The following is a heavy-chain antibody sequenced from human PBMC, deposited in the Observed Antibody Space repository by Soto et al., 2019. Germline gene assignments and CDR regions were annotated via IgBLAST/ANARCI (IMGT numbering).Heavy chain of an antibody. V-gene: IGHV6-1*01. CDR1: GDSVSSNSAA. CDR2: TYYRSRWYN. CDR3: ARMGGYDFWFDP. J-gene: IGHJ5*02. Sequence: SQTLSLTCAISGDSVSSNSAAWNWIRQSPSRGLEWLGRTYYRSRWYNDYAISVKSRLTINPDTSKNQFSLQLNSVTPADTAVYYCARMGGYDFWFDPWGPGPLVTVSS. D-gene: IGHD5-12*01.